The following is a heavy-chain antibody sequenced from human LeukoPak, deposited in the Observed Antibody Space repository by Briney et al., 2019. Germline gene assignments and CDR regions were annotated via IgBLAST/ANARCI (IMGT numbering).Heavy chain of an antibody. CDR3: AREAGNVVPAAIREYNRFDP. D-gene: IGHD2-2*02. V-gene: IGHV3-66*02. Sequence: GGSLRLSCAASGFTVSSNYMSWVRQAPGKGLEWVSAISGSGGSTYYADSVKGRFTISRDNSKNTLYLQMNSLRAEDTAVYYCAREAGNVVPAAIREYNRFDPWGQGTLVTVSS. CDR2: ISGSGGST. J-gene: IGHJ5*02. CDR1: GFTVSSNY.